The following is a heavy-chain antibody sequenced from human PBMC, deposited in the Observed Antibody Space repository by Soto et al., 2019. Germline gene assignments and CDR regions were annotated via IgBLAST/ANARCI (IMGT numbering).Heavy chain of an antibody. D-gene: IGHD3-10*01. CDR3: ARHNYGSGSTYFDY. CDR2: IYYSGST. V-gene: IGHV4-59*08. CDR1: GGSISSYY. Sequence: PSETLSLTCTVSGGSISSYYWSWIRQPPGKGLEWIGYIYYSGSTNYNPSLKSRVTISVDTSKNQFSLKLNSMTAADTAVYYCARHNYGSGSTYFDYRGQGTLVTVSS. J-gene: IGHJ4*02.